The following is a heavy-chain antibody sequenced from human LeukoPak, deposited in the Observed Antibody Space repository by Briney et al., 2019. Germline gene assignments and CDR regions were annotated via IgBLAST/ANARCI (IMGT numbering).Heavy chain of an antibody. CDR2: IYYSGST. V-gene: IGHV4-39*01. D-gene: IGHD3-22*01. CDR1: GGSISSSSYY. CDR3: ARRDSYSSGYYYFDY. Sequence: SSETLSLTCTVSGGSISSSSYYWGWIRQPPGKGLEWIGSIYYSGSTYYNPSLKSRVTISVDTSKNQFSLKLSSVTAADTAVYYCARRDSYSSGYYYFDYWGQGTLVTVSS. J-gene: IGHJ4*02.